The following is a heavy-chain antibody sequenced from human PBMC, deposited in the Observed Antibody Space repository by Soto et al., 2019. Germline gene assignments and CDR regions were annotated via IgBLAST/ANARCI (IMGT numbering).Heavy chain of an antibody. CDR2: ISDRGDTT. CDR3: AKDKPGTTSFDY. J-gene: IGHJ4*02. D-gene: IGHD1-1*01. V-gene: IGHV3-23*01. Sequence: GSLRLSCAASGFNISSNAMYWVRQAPGKGLEWVSGISDRGDTTHYADSVKGRFTISRDTSKNTLYRQLNTLRADDTAVYYCAKDKPGTTSFDYWGQGTLVTVSS. CDR1: GFNISSNA.